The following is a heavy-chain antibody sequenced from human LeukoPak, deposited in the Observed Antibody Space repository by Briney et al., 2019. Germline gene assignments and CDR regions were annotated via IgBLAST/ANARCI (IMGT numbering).Heavy chain of an antibody. V-gene: IGHV3-23*01. CDR1: GFTFSSYA. D-gene: IGHD4-17*01. Sequence: PGGSLRLSCAASGFTFSSYAMSWVRQAPGKGLEWVSAISGSGGSTYYADSVKGRFTISRDNSKNTLSLQMNSLRVEDTAVYYCARGEDYGDYFDYWGQGTLVTVSS. CDR2: ISGSGGST. J-gene: IGHJ4*02. CDR3: ARGEDYGDYFDY.